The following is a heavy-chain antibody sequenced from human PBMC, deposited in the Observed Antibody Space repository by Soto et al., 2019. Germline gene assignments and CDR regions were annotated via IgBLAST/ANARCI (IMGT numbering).Heavy chain of an antibody. CDR1: GSTFSSYG. D-gene: IGHD3-22*01. J-gene: IGHJ6*02. V-gene: IGHV3-30*18. CDR2: ISYDGNNK. Sequence: QVQLVESGGGVVQPGRSLRLSCAASGSTFSSYGMHWVRQAPGKGLEWVAVISYDGNNKYYADSVKGRFTISRDNSKNPLYMHMNSLRAEDTAVYYCAKDPSYYDTRRCYYYGMDVWGQGTTVTVSS. CDR3: AKDPSYYDTRRCYYYGMDV.